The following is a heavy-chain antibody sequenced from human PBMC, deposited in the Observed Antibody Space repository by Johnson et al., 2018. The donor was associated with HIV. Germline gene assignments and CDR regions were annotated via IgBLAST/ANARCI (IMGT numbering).Heavy chain of an antibody. V-gene: IGHV3-30*02. CDR3: AKTKGYSSSWEMMGSFDI. Sequence: QVQLVESGGGVVQPGRSLRLSCAASGFIFSRYVMHWVRQAPGKGLEWVAFIGYDGSNKYYADSVKGRFTISRDNSKNALYLQMNRLRPEDTAMYYCAKTKGYSSSWEMMGSFDIWGQGTMVTVSS. D-gene: IGHD6-13*01. CDR2: IGYDGSNK. J-gene: IGHJ3*02. CDR1: GFIFSRYV.